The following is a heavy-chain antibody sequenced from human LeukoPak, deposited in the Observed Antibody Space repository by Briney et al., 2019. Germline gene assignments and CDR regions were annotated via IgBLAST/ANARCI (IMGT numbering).Heavy chain of an antibody. CDR1: GGSVSSGSYY. CDR3: ARTGGSYSGYFDY. V-gene: IGHV4-61*01. Sequence: SETLSLTCTVSGGSVSSGSYYWSWIRQPPGKGLEWIGYIYYSGSTNYNPSLKSRVTISVDTSKNQFSLKLGSVTAADTAVYYCARTGGSYSGYFDYWGQGTLVTVSS. D-gene: IGHD1-26*01. J-gene: IGHJ4*02. CDR2: IYYSGST.